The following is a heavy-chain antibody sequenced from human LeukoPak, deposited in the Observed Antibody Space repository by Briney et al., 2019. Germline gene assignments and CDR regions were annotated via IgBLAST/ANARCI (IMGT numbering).Heavy chain of an antibody. J-gene: IGHJ4*02. D-gene: IGHD1-26*01. CDR3: GRQGYTASYYFLDY. V-gene: IGHV4-4*07. Sequence: PSETLSLTCTVSGGSINSYDWGWVRQPAGKGLEWIGRIYTTGTTNYTPSLKRRLSMSVDTSKNQFSMRLRSVTDADRAVYYCGRQGYTASYYFLDYWSQGTLVTVSS. CDR2: IYTTGTT. CDR1: GGSINSYD.